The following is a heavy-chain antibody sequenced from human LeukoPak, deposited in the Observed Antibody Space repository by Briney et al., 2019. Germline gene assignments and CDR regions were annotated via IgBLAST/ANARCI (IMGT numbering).Heavy chain of an antibody. CDR2: INHSGST. CDR1: GGSFSGYY. V-gene: IGHV4-34*01. D-gene: IGHD5-12*01. CDR3: ARVCDIVATIEGGWFDP. Sequence: SETLSLTCAVYGGSFSGYYWSWIRQPPGKGLEWIGEINHSGSTNNNPSLKSRVTISVDTSKNQFSLKLSSVTAADTAVYYCARVCDIVATIEGGWFDPWGQGTLVTVSS. J-gene: IGHJ5*02.